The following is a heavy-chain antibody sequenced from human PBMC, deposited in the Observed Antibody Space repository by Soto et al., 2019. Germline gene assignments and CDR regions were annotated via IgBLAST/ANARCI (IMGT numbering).Heavy chain of an antibody. V-gene: IGHV1-69*12. Sequence: QVQLLQSGAEVKKPGSSVRVSCEASGGTFRTYAISWVRQDPGQGLEWTGEIIPIFGTINYAQKFQGRLTITADESTATVYMDLRSLRSDDTALYYCAKGAVAGTPTSYYYYGMDVWGQGTTVTVSS. J-gene: IGHJ6*02. CDR2: IIPIFGTI. CDR3: AKGAVAGTPTSYYYYGMDV. CDR1: GGTFRTYA. D-gene: IGHD6-19*01.